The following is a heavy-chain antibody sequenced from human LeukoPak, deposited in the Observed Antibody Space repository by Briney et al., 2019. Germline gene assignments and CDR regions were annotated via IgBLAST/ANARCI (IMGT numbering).Heavy chain of an antibody. J-gene: IGHJ4*02. CDR3: ARVHRGYSYGRLDY. V-gene: IGHV3-48*02. CDR1: GFSFSDYS. Sequence: GGSLRLSCAASGFSFSDYSMNWVRQAPGKGLEWVSYISSSDNTIHYADSVKGRFTISRDNAKNSLYLEMNSLRDEDTAVYYCARVHRGYSYGRLDYWGQGTLVTVSS. D-gene: IGHD5-18*01. CDR2: ISSSDNTI.